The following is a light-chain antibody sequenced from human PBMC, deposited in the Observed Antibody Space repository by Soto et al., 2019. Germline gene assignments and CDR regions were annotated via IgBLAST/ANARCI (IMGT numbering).Light chain of an antibody. J-gene: IGLJ3*02. V-gene: IGLV1-40*01. CDR3: QSYDSSLSGVL. CDR1: RSNIGAGYD. Sequence: QSVLTQPPSVSGAPGARVTISCSGSRSNIGAGYDVHWYQQLPGSAPKLLIYDTDKRPSGLPDRFSGSKSGTSASLAIAGLQAEDEADYHCQSYDSSLSGVLFGGGTKLTVL. CDR2: DTD.